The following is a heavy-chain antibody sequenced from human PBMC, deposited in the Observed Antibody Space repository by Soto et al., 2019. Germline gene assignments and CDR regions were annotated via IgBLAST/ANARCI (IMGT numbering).Heavy chain of an antibody. Sequence: PVKVSCKASGGTFSSYGISWVRQAPGQGLDWMGGSIPIFGTANYAQKFQGRVTITADKSTSTAYMELSSLRSEDTAVYYCAGAPYCTNGVCGYYYYYGMDVWGQGTTVTVAS. J-gene: IGHJ6*02. CDR2: SIPIFGTA. CDR1: GGTFSSYG. V-gene: IGHV1-69*06. CDR3: AGAPYCTNGVCGYYYYYGMDV. D-gene: IGHD2-8*01.